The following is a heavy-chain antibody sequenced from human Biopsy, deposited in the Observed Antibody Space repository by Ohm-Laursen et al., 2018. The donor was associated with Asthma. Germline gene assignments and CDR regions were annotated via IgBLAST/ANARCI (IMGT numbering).Heavy chain of an antibody. V-gene: IGHV3-7*01. D-gene: IGHD3-3*02. CDR2: IKHDGTEK. J-gene: IGHJ1*01. Sequence: LSCAASGFTFGDYWMSWVRQVPGKGLEWVANIKHDGTEKNHVDSLKGRFTISRDNAKNSLYLQMNSLRVEDTAVYYCARTFHFWSPYHAEHYQLWGQGTLVTVPS. CDR3: ARTFHFWSPYHAEHYQL. CDR1: GFTFGDYW.